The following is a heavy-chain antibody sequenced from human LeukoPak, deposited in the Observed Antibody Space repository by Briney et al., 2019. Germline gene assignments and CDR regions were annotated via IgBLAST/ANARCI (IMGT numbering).Heavy chain of an antibody. D-gene: IGHD6-13*01. CDR1: GGSISSYY. CDR3: AREGGIAAARTYYYYMDV. CDR2: IYTSGST. V-gene: IGHV4-4*07. Sequence: SETLSLTCTVSGGSISSYYWSWIRQPAGKGLEWIGRIYTSGSTNYNPSLKSRVTMSVDTSKNQFSLKLSSVTAADTAVYYCAREGGIAAARTYYYYMDVWGKGTTVTVSS. J-gene: IGHJ6*03.